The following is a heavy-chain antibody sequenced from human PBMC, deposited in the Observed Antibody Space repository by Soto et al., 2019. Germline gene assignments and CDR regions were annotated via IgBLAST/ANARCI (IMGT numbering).Heavy chain of an antibody. V-gene: IGHV3-33*08. J-gene: IGHJ3*02. Sequence: GGSLRLSCEAYGFTFANYGMHWVRQAPGKGLEWVAVIWYDGSNKYYADSVKGRFTISRDNSKNTLYLQMNSLRAEDTAVYYCARAAHEYSTSSGDAFDIWGQATMVTVSS. CDR2: IWYDGSNK. D-gene: IGHD6-6*01. CDR3: ARAAHEYSTSSGDAFDI. CDR1: GFTFANYG.